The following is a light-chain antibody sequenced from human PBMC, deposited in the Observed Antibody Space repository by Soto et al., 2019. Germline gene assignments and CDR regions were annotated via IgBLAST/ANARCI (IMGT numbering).Light chain of an antibody. CDR2: AAY. V-gene: IGKV1-5*01. Sequence: DIQVTQSRSTLSAPVGDRVTITCGASQSISATLAWYQQKPGKAPKFLIYAAYNLYTGVPSRFSGSRSGTEFTLTISSLQPDDFATYDCQHYNSYSEAFGQGTKGDI. CDR1: QSISAT. CDR3: QHYNSYSEA. J-gene: IGKJ1*01.